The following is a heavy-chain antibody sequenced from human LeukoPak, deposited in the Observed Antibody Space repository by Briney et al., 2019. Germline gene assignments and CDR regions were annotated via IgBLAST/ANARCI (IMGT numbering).Heavy chain of an antibody. Sequence: GGSLRLSCAASGFTFSSYCMNWVRQAPGNGLEWVSYISSSSSTIYYADSVKGRFTISRDNAKNSLYLQMNSLRAEDTAVYYCARRKYNWNDGIDAFDIWGQGTMVTISS. D-gene: IGHD1-1*01. V-gene: IGHV3-48*01. CDR1: GFTFSSYC. J-gene: IGHJ3*02. CDR2: ISSSSSTI. CDR3: ARRKYNWNDGIDAFDI.